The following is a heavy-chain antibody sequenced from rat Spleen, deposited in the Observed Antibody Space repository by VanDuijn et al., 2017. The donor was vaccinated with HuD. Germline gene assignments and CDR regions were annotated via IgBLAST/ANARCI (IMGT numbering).Heavy chain of an antibody. CDR3: TRDRILRSTGFDY. V-gene: IGHV5-31*01. D-gene: IGHD1-6*01. Sequence: EVQLVESGGGLVQPGRSLKLSCVASGFTFNNYWMTWIRQAPGKGLEWVASITNAGDNTYYLDSVRGRCTISRDNAKSSLYLQMDSLRSEDSATYYCTRDRILRSTGFDYWGQGVMVTVSS. CDR1: GFTFNNYW. CDR2: ITNAGDNT. J-gene: IGHJ2*01.